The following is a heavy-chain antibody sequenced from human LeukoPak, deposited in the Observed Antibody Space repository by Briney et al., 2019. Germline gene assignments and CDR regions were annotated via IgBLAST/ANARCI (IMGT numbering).Heavy chain of an antibody. CDR1: GGSIGTYY. Sequence: SETLSLTCTVSGGSIGTYYWGWIRQPPGKGLEWIGYTYHSGDTKYNPSLKSRVTISVDTSKNQFSLRLRSVTAADTAVYYCAREGYSGHDFIYWGQGTLVTVSS. J-gene: IGHJ4*02. D-gene: IGHD5-12*01. CDR2: TYHSGDT. CDR3: AREGYSGHDFIY. V-gene: IGHV4-59*01.